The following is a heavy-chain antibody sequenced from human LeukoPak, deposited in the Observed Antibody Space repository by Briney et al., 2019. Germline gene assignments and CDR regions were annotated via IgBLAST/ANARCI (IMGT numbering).Heavy chain of an antibody. Sequence: SVKVSCKASVGTFSSYAISWVRQAPGQGLEWMGRIIPILGIANYAQKFQGRVTITADKSTSTAYMELSSLRSEDTAVYYCARDRGAPTPDAYWGQGTLVTVSS. CDR2: IIPILGIA. V-gene: IGHV1-69*04. CDR3: ARDRGAPTPDAY. J-gene: IGHJ4*02. D-gene: IGHD1-14*01. CDR1: VGTFSSYA.